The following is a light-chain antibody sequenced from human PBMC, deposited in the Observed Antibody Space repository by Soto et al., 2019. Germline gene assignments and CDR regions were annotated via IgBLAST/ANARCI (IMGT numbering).Light chain of an antibody. CDR2: GVS. J-gene: IGLJ2*01. V-gene: IGLV2-14*01. Sequence: QSALTQPASVSGSPGQSITISCTGTSSDVGGYNYVSWYQQHPVKAPKLMIYGVSNRPSGVSNRFSGSKSGNTASLTISGLQAEDEADYYCSSYTSSSTLVVFGGGTQLTVL. CDR1: SSDVGGYNY. CDR3: SSYTSSSTLVV.